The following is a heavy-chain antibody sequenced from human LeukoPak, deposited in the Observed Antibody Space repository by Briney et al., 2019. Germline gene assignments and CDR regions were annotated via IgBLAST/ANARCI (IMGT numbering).Heavy chain of an antibody. V-gene: IGHV4-39*07. D-gene: IGHD4-17*01. Sequence: ASETLSLTRTVSGGSISSSSYYWGWIRQPPGKGLEWIGSIYYSGSTYYNPSLKSRVTISVDTSKNQFSLKLSSVTAADTAVYYCARSIDYAIYFDYWGQGTLVTVSS. CDR3: ARSIDYAIYFDY. J-gene: IGHJ4*02. CDR1: GGSISSSSYY. CDR2: IYYSGST.